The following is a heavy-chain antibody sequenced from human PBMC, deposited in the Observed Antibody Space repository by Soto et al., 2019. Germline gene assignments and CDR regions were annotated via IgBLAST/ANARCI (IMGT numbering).Heavy chain of an antibody. V-gene: IGHV4-61*01. J-gene: IGHJ4*02. CDR3: ATSQKGYNWNYFDH. Sequence: SATLSLTCTVSGGHVSSGSYYWNWIRQPPGKGLEWIGYIYYSGSTYYNPSLKSRVTISVDTSKSQFSLKLSAVTAADTAVYYCATSQKGYNWNYFDHWGQGALVTVSS. CDR1: GGHVSSGSYY. D-gene: IGHD1-20*01. CDR2: IYYSGST.